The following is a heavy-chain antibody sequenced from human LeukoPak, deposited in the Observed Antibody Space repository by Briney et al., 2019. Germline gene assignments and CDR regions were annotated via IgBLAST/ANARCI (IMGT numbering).Heavy chain of an antibody. J-gene: IGHJ6*02. Sequence: ASVKVSCKASGYTFTSYYMHWVRQAPGQGLEWMGIINPSGGSTSYAQKFQGRVTMTRDTSTSTAYMELRSLRSDDTAVYYCARVGCSSTSCYWGYYYYGMDVWGQGTTVTVSS. CDR1: GYTFTSYY. CDR3: ARVGCSSTSCYWGYYYYGMDV. CDR2: INPSGGST. D-gene: IGHD2-2*01. V-gene: IGHV1-46*01.